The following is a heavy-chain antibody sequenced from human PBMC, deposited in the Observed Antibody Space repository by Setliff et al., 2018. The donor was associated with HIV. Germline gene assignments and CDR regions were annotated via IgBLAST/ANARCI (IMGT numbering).Heavy chain of an antibody. Sequence: SETLSLTCTVSGGSISSSSYYWGWIRQPPGKGLEWIGSIYYSGSTYYNPSLKSRVTISVDTSKNQFSQKLSSVTAADTAVYYCTRPRVPYDFWSGPEVWGQGTLVTVSS. J-gene: IGHJ4*02. CDR2: IYYSGST. D-gene: IGHD3-3*01. V-gene: IGHV4-39*07. CDR3: TRPRVPYDFWSGPEV. CDR1: GGSISSSSYY.